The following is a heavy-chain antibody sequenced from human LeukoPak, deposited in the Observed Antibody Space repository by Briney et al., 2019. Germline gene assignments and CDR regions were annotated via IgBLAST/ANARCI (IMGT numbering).Heavy chain of an antibody. Sequence: GGSLRLSCAASGFTFSDYYMSWIRQAPGRGLEWVSYISTGSSYTNYADSVKGRFTISRDNSKNTLYLQMNSLRAEDTAVYYCAKPDKKGGYYYGSGSYSQYFQHWGQGTLVTVSS. CDR1: GFTFSDYY. D-gene: IGHD3-10*01. CDR2: ISTGSSYT. CDR3: AKPDKKGGYYYGSGSYSQYFQH. V-gene: IGHV3-11*06. J-gene: IGHJ1*01.